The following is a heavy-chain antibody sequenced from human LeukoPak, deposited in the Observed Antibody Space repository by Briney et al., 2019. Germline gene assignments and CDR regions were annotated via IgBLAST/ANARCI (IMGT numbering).Heavy chain of an antibody. CDR3: ARDPGSSSFDY. V-gene: IGHV3-7*01. J-gene: IGHJ4*02. Sequence: GGSLRLSCAASTFTFSTYWMTWVRQAPGKGPESVANINQDGSVKNYVDSVKGRFTIPRDNAKNSLYLQMNSLRADDTAVYYCARDPGSSSFDYWGQGTLVTVSS. CDR2: INQDGSVK. CDR1: TFTFSTYW. D-gene: IGHD6-13*01.